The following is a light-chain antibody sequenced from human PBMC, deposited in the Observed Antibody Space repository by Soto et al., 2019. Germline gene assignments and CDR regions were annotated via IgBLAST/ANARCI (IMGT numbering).Light chain of an antibody. CDR2: EVS. CDR1: SSDVGGYDY. V-gene: IGLV2-14*01. Sequence: QSVLTQPASVSGSPGQSITISCTVTSSDVGGYDYVSWFQQHPGKAPKLMLHEVSNRPSGISDRFSGSKSGNTASLTISGLQAEDEADYYCSSYTSSTTLYVFGTGTKVTVL. CDR3: SSYTSSTTLYV. J-gene: IGLJ1*01.